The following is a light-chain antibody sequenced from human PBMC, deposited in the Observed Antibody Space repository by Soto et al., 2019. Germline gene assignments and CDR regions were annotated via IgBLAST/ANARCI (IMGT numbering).Light chain of an antibody. Sequence: EILLTQSPGTLSLSPGERATLSCRASQSVSSEYLAWYQQRPDQAPRLLFYGASTRATGIPARFSGSGSGTEFTLTISSLEPEDFAVYYCQQRSNWPPITFGQGTRLE. CDR3: QQRSNWPPIT. CDR1: QSVSSEY. CDR2: GAS. V-gene: IGKV3-11*01. J-gene: IGKJ5*01.